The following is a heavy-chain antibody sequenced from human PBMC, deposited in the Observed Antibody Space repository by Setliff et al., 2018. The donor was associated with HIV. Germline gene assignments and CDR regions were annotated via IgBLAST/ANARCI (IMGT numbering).Heavy chain of an antibody. CDR1: GGTFSSFA. J-gene: IGHJ4*02. V-gene: IGHV1-69*13. CDR2: IIPAFGTA. D-gene: IGHD6-19*01. CDR3: ARDGLLVAGIRFDY. Sequence: SVKVSCKTSGGTFSSFALSWVRQAPGQGLEWMGGIIPAFGTANYAQKFQGRVTITADESTGTAYMELSSLRSEDTAVYYCARDGLLVAGIRFDYWGQGTLVTVFS.